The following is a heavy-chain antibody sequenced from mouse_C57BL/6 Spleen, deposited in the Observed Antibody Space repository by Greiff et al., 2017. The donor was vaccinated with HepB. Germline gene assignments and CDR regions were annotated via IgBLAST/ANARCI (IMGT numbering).Heavy chain of an antibody. J-gene: IGHJ2*01. CDR2: ISSGSSTI. CDR3: ARGSYDGYYCDY. V-gene: IGHV5-17*01. D-gene: IGHD2-3*01. CDR1: GFTFSDYG. Sequence: EVKLMESGGGLVKPGGSLKLSCAASGFTFSDYGMHWVRQAPEKGLEWVAYISSGSSTIYYADTVKGRFTISRDNAKNTLFLQMISLRSEDTAMYYCARGSYDGYYCDYWGQGTTLTVSS.